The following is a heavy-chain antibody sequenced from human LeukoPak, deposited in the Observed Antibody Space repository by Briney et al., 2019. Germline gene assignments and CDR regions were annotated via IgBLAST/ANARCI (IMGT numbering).Heavy chain of an antibody. CDR3: ARDDGYGGAFDY. V-gene: IGHV3-21*01. CDR2: ISSSSSYI. Sequence: GGSLRLSCAASGVTFSSYSMNWVRQAPGKGLEWVSSISSSSSYIYYADSVKGRFTISRDNAKNSLYLQMNSLRAEDTAVYYCARDDGYGGAFDYWGQGTLVTVSS. CDR1: GVTFSSYS. J-gene: IGHJ4*02. D-gene: IGHD4-23*01.